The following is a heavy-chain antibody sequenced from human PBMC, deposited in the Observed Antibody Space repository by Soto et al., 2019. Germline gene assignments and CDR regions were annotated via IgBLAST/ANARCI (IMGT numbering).Heavy chain of an antibody. CDR3: ARILYSSQRDGVDV. CDR1: GFTFSSYP. V-gene: IGHV3-23*01. Sequence: LRLSCAASGFTFSSYPMTWVRQAPGKGLEWVSSISGNSDAIFYADSVKGRFTISRDNSRTTLYLQMNSLRAEDMAIYYCARILYSSQRDGVDVWGQGTTVTVSS. CDR2: ISGNSDAI. D-gene: IGHD2-8*01. J-gene: IGHJ6*02.